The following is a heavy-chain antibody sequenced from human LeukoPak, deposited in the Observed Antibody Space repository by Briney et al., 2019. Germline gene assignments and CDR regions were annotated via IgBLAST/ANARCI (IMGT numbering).Heavy chain of an antibody. D-gene: IGHD5-12*01. J-gene: IGHJ4*02. CDR3: ARIPRTWLRFPYFDY. V-gene: IGHV3-30-3*01. CDR2: ISYDGSNK. CDR1: AFTFSNYT. Sequence: GGSLRLSCAASAFTFSNYTMHWVRQAPGKGLEWVAVISYDGSNKYYADSVEGRFTISRDNSKNTLYLQMNSLRGEDTAVYYCARIPRTWLRFPYFDYWGQGTLVTVS.